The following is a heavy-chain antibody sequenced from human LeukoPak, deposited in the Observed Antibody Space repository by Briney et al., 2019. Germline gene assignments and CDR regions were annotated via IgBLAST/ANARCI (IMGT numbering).Heavy chain of an antibody. D-gene: IGHD3-16*01. CDR2: MNPNSGNT. Sequence: GASVKVSCKASGGTFSSYAISWVRQAPGQGLEWMGGMNPNSGNTGYAQKFQGRVTMTRNTSISTAYMELSSLRSEDTAVYYCARAFGGGRLNWFDPWGQGTLVTVSS. V-gene: IGHV1-8*02. CDR1: GGTFSSYA. J-gene: IGHJ5*02. CDR3: ARAFGGGRLNWFDP.